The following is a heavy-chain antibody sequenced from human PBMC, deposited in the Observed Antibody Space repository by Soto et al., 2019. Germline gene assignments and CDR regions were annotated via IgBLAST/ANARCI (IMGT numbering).Heavy chain of an antibody. CDR1: GGSITTGGRY. V-gene: IGHV4-31*02. Sequence: QVRLQEWGPGLVKPSQTLSLKCSVSGGSITTGGRYWSWIRQLPGKGLEWIGDIYYSGNTYYNASIKSRVTISVEAAKNQFSLKLSSVTAADTAVYYCVQALVFTGGDGFDIWGQGRLVTVSS. CDR2: IYYSGNT. J-gene: IGHJ3*02. D-gene: IGHD1-1*01. CDR3: VQALVFTGGDGFDI.